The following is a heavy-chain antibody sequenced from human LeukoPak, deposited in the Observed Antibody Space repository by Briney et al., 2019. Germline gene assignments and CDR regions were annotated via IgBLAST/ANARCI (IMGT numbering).Heavy chain of an antibody. CDR3: ARSSYYHYYFDY. CDR2: IYSGGST. Sequence: GGSLRLSCAASASTFSNFAMTWVRQAPGKGLEWVSVIYSGGSTYYADSVKGRFTISRDNSKNTLYLQMNSLRAKDTAVYYCARSSYYHYYFDYWGQGTLVTVSS. CDR1: ASTFSNFA. V-gene: IGHV3-53*01. D-gene: IGHD3-10*01. J-gene: IGHJ4*02.